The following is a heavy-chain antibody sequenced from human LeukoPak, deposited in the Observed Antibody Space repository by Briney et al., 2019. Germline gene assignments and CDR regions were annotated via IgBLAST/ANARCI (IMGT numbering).Heavy chain of an antibody. J-gene: IGHJ4*02. D-gene: IGHD3-22*01. V-gene: IGHV3-30*02. Sequence: GGSLRFSSAASGFTFCSYGMHWDRQAQGKGLEGVAFLRYDGRNKYYADSVKGRFTISRDNSKNTLYLQMNSVRAEDTGVYYCAKDRGSYYDSSGYYTFDYWGQGTLVTVSS. CDR1: GFTFCSYG. CDR2: LRYDGRNK. CDR3: AKDRGSYYDSSGYYTFDY.